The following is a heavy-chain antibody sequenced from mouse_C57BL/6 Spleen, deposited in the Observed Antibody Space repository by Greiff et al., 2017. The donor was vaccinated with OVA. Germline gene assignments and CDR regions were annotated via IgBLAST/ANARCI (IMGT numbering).Heavy chain of an antibody. D-gene: IGHD1-1*01. CDR1: GYTFTSYW. V-gene: IGHV1-69*01. J-gene: IGHJ3*01. Sequence: VQLQQPGAELVMPGASVKLSCKASGYTFTSYWMHWVKQRPGQGLEWIGEIDPSDSYTNSNQKFKGKSTLTVDKSSSTAYMQLSSLTSEDSAVYYCARSVDYGSSPFAYWGQGTLVTVSA. CDR2: IDPSDSYT. CDR3: ARSVDYGSSPFAY.